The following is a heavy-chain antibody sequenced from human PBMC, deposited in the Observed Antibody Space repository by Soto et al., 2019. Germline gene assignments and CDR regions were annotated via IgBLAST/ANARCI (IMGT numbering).Heavy chain of an antibody. CDR3: AKGPYYDFWSGYSSFDY. Sequence: GGSLRLSCAASGFTFSSYAMSWVRQAPGKGLEWVSAISGSGGSTYYADSVKGRFTISRDNSKNTLYLQMNSLRAEDTAVYYCAKGPYYDFWSGYSSFDYWGQGTLVTVSS. CDR2: ISGSGGST. V-gene: IGHV3-23*01. J-gene: IGHJ4*02. D-gene: IGHD3-3*01. CDR1: GFTFSSYA.